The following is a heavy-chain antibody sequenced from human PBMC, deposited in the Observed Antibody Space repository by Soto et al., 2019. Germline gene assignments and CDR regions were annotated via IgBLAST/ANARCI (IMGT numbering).Heavy chain of an antibody. J-gene: IGHJ4*02. CDR1: GFAFNTYS. D-gene: IGHD2-15*01. CDR2: ITRSSSYI. Sequence: EVQLVESGGGPVKPGGSLRLSCAASGFAFNTYSMNWVRQAPGKGLEWVAFITRSSSYIYYADSVRGRFTLSRDNAKNSLYLQMNSLRAEDTAIYDCARDDGWLLLDSWGQGTLVTVSS. CDR3: ARDDGWLLLDS. V-gene: IGHV3-21*06.